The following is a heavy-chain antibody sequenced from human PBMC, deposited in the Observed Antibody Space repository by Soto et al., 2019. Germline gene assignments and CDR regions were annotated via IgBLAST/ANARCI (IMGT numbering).Heavy chain of an antibody. CDR3: ARDGRAMNDY. CDR1: GFTFSTYA. J-gene: IGHJ4*02. CDR2: ISSNGRTT. V-gene: IGHV3-64*01. D-gene: IGHD5-18*01. Sequence: GGSLRLSCAASGFTFSTYAMQWVRQAPGKGLEFVSSISSNGRTTNYAYSVKGRFTISRDNSRDTLYLQMGSLRPEDMAVYYCARDGRAMNDYWGQGTLVTVSS.